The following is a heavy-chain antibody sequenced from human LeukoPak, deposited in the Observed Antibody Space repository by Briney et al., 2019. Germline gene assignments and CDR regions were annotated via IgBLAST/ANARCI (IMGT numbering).Heavy chain of an antibody. V-gene: IGHV1-69*06. CDR3: ARCSGGSCYRYYYMDV. CDR1: GYTFTSYD. J-gene: IGHJ6*03. CDR2: IIPIFGTA. Sequence: GASVKVSCKASGYTFTSYDINWVRQATGQGLEWMGGIIPIFGTANYAQKFQGRVTITVDKSTSTAYMELNSLRSEDTAVYYCARCSGGSCYRYYYMDVWGKGTTVTVSS. D-gene: IGHD2-15*01.